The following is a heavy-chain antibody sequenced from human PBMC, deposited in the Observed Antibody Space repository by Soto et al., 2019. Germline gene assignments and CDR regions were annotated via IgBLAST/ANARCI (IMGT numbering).Heavy chain of an antibody. CDR1: GYTFTSYA. Sequence: ASVKVSCKASGYTFTSYAMHWVRQAPGQRLEWMGWINAGNGNTKYSQKIQGRVTITRDTSASTVYMELSSLRSEDTAVYYCVRFKAYRGPATVYYYYGMDVWGQGTTVTVSS. CDR2: INAGNGNT. V-gene: IGHV1-3*01. D-gene: IGHD2-15*01. CDR3: VRFKAYRGPATVYYYYGMDV. J-gene: IGHJ6*02.